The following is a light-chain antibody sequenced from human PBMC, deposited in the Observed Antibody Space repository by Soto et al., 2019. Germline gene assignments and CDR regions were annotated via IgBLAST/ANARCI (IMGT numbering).Light chain of an antibody. J-gene: IGKJ1*01. CDR1: PSVSSSY. Sequence: EIVLTPSPGSLSLSPGARATLSGRASPSVSSSYLAWYQQKPGQAPRLLIYGASSRATGIPDRFSGSGSGTDFTLTISRLEPEDFAVYYCQQYGSSPWTFGQGTKLEIK. CDR2: GAS. V-gene: IGKV3-20*01. CDR3: QQYGSSPWT.